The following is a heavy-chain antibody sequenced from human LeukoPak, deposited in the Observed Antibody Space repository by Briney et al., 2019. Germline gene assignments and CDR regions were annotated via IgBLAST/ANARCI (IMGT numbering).Heavy chain of an antibody. Sequence: PSETLSLTCAVYGGSFSGYYWSWFRQPPGKGLEWIGEINHSGSTNYNPSLTSRVTISVATSKTQSSPSLDSVPPPDTAVYYCARFRRGDYYFDYWGQGALVTVSS. CDR1: GGSFSGYY. V-gene: IGHV4-34*01. CDR3: ARFRRGDYYFDY. D-gene: IGHD4-17*01. CDR2: INHSGST. J-gene: IGHJ4*02.